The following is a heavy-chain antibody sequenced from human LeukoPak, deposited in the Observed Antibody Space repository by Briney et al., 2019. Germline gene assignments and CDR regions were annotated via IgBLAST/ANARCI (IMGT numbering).Heavy chain of an antibody. CDR2: IYTSGST. V-gene: IGHV4-61*02. D-gene: IGHD4-17*01. J-gene: IGHJ4*02. CDR3: AREATTVKFDY. Sequence: PSETLPLTCTVSGGSISSGSYYWSWIRQPAGKGLEWIGRIYTSGSTNYNPSLKSRVTISVDTSKNQFSLKLSSVTAADTAVYYCAREATTVKFDYWGQGTLVTVSS. CDR1: GGSISSGSYY.